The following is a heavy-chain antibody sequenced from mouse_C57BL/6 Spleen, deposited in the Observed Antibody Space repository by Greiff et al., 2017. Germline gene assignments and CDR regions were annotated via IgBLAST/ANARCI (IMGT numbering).Heavy chain of an antibody. CDR1: GYAFSSSW. V-gene: IGHV1-82*01. CDR2: NYPGDGDT. CDR3: ARSYYSNPFAY. J-gene: IGHJ3*01. D-gene: IGHD2-5*01. Sequence: QVQLQQSGPELVKPGASVKISCKASGYAFSSSWMNWVKQRPGKGLGWVGRNYPGDGDTNFNGKFKGKATLTADKSSSTAYMQLSILTSEDSAVYFCARSYYSNPFAYWGQGTLVTVSA.